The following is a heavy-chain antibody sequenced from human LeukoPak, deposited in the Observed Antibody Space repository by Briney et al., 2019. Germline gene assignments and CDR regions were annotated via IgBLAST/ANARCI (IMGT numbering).Heavy chain of an antibody. CDR2: IDPSDSYT. V-gene: IGHV5-10-1*01. Sequence: GESLKISCKASGYSFTTNWISWVRQMPGKGLEWMGRIDPSDSYTYYSPSFQGHVTISADKSISTAYLQWSSLRASDTAMYYCAIDNGWNSENAVDIWGQGTMVTVSS. J-gene: IGHJ3*02. D-gene: IGHD1-7*01. CDR1: GYSFTTNW. CDR3: AIDNGWNSENAVDI.